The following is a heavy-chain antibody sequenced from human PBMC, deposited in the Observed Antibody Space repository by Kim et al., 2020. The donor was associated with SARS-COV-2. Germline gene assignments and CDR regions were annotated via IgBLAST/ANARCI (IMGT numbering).Heavy chain of an antibody. CDR1: GYNFNRYW. Sequence: GESLKISCKASGYNFNRYWIGWVRQMPGEGLAWVGIVYPQDSDTRYSPSFEGHVTISADTAISTAFLHWSSLQAPDRGIYYCVRVLDRTTVGSGLDSWGQGTLVTVSS. CDR2: VYPQDSDT. J-gene: IGHJ4*02. D-gene: IGHD2-15*01. V-gene: IGHV5-51*01. CDR3: VRVLDRTTVGSGLDS.